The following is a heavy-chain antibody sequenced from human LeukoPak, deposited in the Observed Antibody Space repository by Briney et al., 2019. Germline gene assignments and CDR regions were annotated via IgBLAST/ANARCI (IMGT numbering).Heavy chain of an antibody. D-gene: IGHD6-13*01. CDR1: GGSFSGYY. J-gene: IGHJ4*02. CDR3: ARDRSSWYGYFDY. Sequence: SETLSPTCAVYGGSFSGYYWSWIRQPPGKGLEWIGEINHSGSTNYNPSLKSRVTISVDTSKNQFSLKLSSVTAADTAVYYCARDRSSWYGYFDYWGQGTLVTVSS. CDR2: INHSGST. V-gene: IGHV4-34*01.